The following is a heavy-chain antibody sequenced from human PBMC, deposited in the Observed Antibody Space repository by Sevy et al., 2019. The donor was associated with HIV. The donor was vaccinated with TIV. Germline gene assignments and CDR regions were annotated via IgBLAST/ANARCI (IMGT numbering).Heavy chain of an antibody. V-gene: IGHV3-21*01. CDR1: GFTFSYYN. CDR2: ISSGSSYI. Sequence: GGSLRLSCAASGFTFSYYNMNWVRLAPDKGLEWVSSISSGSSYIFYVDSVKGRFTISRDNAKDSLFLQMNSLRAEDTAVYYCERNLDYYASGPPDSWGRGTLVTVSS. J-gene: IGHJ4*02. D-gene: IGHD3-10*01. CDR3: ERNLDYYASGPPDS.